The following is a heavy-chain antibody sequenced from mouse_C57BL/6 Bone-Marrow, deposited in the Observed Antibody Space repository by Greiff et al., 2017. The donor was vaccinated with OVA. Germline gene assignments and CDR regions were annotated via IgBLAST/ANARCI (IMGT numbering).Heavy chain of an antibody. J-gene: IGHJ3*01. CDR1: GYTFTGYW. V-gene: IGHV1-9*01. D-gene: IGHD2-1*01. CDR3: AYYRKRVAY. CDR2: ILPESGST. Sequence: VQLQQSGAELMKPGASVKLSCKATGYTFTGYWMEWVKQRPGHGLEWIGEILPESGSTNYNEKFKGKATFTADTSSNTAYMQLSRLTTEDSAVYYCAYYRKRVAYWGQGTLVTVSA.